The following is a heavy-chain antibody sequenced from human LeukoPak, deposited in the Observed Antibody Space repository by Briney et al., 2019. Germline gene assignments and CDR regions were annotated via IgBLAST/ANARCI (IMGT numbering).Heavy chain of an antibody. CDR1: GYTFTSYY. J-gene: IGHJ4*02. CDR3: ARDPGTTVVTKYYFDY. D-gene: IGHD4-23*01. CDR2: INPSGGST. V-gene: IGHV1-46*01. Sequence: GASVKVSCTASGYTFTSYYMHWVRQAPGQGLEWMGIINPSGGSTSYAQKFQGRVTMTRDTSTSTVYMELSSLRSEDTAVYYCARDPGTTVVTKYYFDYWGQGTLVTVSS.